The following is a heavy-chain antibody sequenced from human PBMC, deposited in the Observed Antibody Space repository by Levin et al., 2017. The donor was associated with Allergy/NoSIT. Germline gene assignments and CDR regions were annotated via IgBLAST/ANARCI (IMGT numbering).Heavy chain of an antibody. J-gene: IGHJ4*02. D-gene: IGHD3-10*01. CDR2: INWNGGST. CDR3: AREGVGFGELGTYYFDY. V-gene: IGHV3-20*04. CDR1: GFTFDDYG. Sequence: SGESLKISCAASGFTFDDYGMSWVRQAPGKGLEWVSGINWNGGSTGYADSVKGRFTISRDNAKNSLYLQMNSLRAEDTALYYCAREGVGFGELGTYYFDYWGQGTLVTVSS.